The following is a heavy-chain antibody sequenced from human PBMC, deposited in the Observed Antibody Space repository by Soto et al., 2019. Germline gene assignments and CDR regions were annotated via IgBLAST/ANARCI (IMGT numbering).Heavy chain of an antibody. CDR1: GLTFSSYA. J-gene: IGHJ4*02. V-gene: IGHV3-23*01. CDR3: AKDSGHVVTYYSSPV. Sequence: PGRSLRLSCAAPGLTFSSYAMSWVRQSPGKGLEWVSAISGSGGSTYYADSVKGRFTISRDKSKNTLYLQMNSLRAEDTAVYYCAKDSGHVVTYYSSPVWGQGTLVTVSS. D-gene: IGHD2-15*01. CDR2: ISGSGGST.